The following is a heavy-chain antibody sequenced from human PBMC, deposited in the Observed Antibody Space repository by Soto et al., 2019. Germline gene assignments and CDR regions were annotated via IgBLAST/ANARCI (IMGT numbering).Heavy chain of an antibody. CDR1: GGTFSSYA. CDR2: IIPIFGTA. V-gene: IGHV1-69*06. CDR3: ARESNYYDSSGSVNYFDY. Sequence: ASVKVSCKASGGTFSSYAISWVRQAPGQGLEWMGGIIPIFGTANYAQKFQGRVTITADKSTSTAYMELSSLRSEDTAVYYCARESNYYDSSGSVNYFDYWGQGTLVTVSS. D-gene: IGHD3-22*01. J-gene: IGHJ4*02.